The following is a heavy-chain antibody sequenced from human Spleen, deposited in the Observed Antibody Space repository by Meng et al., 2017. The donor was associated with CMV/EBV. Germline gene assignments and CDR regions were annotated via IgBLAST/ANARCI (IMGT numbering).Heavy chain of an antibody. D-gene: IGHD1-1*01. CDR3: ARRTTGGIDY. J-gene: IGHJ4*02. Sequence: GESLKISCAASGFTFSSYSMNWVRQAPGKGLEWVSGINWNGGSTGYADSVKGRFTISRDNAKNSLYLQMNSLRAEDTALYYCARRTTGGIDYWGQGTLVTVSS. V-gene: IGHV3-20*04. CDR1: GFTFSSYS. CDR2: INWNGGST.